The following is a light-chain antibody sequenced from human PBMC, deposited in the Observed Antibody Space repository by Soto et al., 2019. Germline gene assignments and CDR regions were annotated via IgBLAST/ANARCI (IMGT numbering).Light chain of an antibody. Sequence: EIGVTQSQGTLSLSPGERATLSCRASQSVSSSYLAWYQQKPCQAPRLLIYDASSRATGIPDRFSGGGSGTDFTLTISRREPDDFAVYYCQQYGSSPYTFGQGTKLEIK. J-gene: IGKJ2*01. CDR2: DAS. CDR3: QQYGSSPYT. V-gene: IGKV3-20*01. CDR1: QSVSSSY.